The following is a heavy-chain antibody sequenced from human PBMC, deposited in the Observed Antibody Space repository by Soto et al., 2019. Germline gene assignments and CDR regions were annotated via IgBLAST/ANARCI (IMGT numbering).Heavy chain of an antibody. Sequence: PSQTLSLTCAISGDSVSSNSAAWNWIRQSPSRGLEWLGRTYYRSKWYNDYAVSVKSRITINPDTSKNQFSLQLNSVTPEDTAVYYCARAPLGEPNWNYVHSYYMDGWGKGTTVTVAS. D-gene: IGHD1-7*01. CDR3: ARAPLGEPNWNYVHSYYMDG. CDR2: TYYRSKWYN. J-gene: IGHJ6*03. CDR1: GDSVSSNSAA. V-gene: IGHV6-1*01.